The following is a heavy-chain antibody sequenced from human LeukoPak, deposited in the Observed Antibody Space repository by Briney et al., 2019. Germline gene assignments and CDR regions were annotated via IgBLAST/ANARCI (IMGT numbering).Heavy chain of an antibody. V-gene: IGHV4-39*02. CDR3: ARERASYFDY. Sequence: SETLSLTCTVSGGSISSSSYYWGWIRQPPGKGLEWIGSIYYSGSTYYNPSLKSQVTISVDTSKNQFSLKLSSVTAADTAVYYCARERASYFDYWGQGTLVTVSS. CDR2: IYYSGST. CDR1: GGSISSSSYY. J-gene: IGHJ4*02.